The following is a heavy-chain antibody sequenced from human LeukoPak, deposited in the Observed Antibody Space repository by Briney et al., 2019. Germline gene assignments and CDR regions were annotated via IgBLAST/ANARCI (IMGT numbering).Heavy chain of an antibody. Sequence: SETLSLTCTVSGYSITSGYYWGWIRQPPGKGLEWIGSIYHTGSTFYNPSLKSRVTISVDPSKNQFSLKLISVIVADTAVYYCARESVGYDSSGYYHHRIDYWGQGTLVTVSS. D-gene: IGHD3-22*01. CDR3: ARESVGYDSSGYYHHRIDY. V-gene: IGHV4-38-2*02. J-gene: IGHJ4*02. CDR1: GYSITSGYY. CDR2: IYHTGST.